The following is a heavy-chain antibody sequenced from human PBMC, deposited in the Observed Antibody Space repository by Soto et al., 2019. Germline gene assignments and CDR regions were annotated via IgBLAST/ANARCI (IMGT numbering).Heavy chain of an antibody. V-gene: IGHV3-23*01. D-gene: IGHD3-22*01. CDR3: ARDAGELPVVTVGVFVF. Sequence: EVQLLESGGGLVQPGGSLRLSCAASGFTFSNYAMSWVRQAPGKGLEWVPAFSGSGDSTFYADSVKGRFTVSRDNSKKTLYLQLNSLRDEDTAVYYCARDAGELPVVTVGVFVFWGRGTLVTVSS. J-gene: IGHJ4*02. CDR1: GFTFSNYA. CDR2: FSGSGDST.